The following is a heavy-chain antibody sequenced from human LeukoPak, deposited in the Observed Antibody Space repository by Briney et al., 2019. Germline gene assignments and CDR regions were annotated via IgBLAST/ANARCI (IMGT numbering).Heavy chain of an antibody. V-gene: IGHV1-2*02. CDR1: GYTFTGYY. Sequence: SVTVSCKASGYTFTGYYMHWVRQAPGQGLEWMGWINPNSGGTNYAQKFQGRVTMTRDTSISTAYMELSRLRSDDKAVYYCARGLRVRLNYFDYWGQGTLVTVSS. CDR2: INPNSGGT. J-gene: IGHJ4*02. D-gene: IGHD5-12*01. CDR3: ARGLRVRLNYFDY.